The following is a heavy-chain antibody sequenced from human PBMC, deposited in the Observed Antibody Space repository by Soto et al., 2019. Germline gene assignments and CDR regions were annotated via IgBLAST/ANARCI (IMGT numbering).Heavy chain of an antibody. D-gene: IGHD6-19*01. V-gene: IGHV3-53*01. Sequence: PGGSLRLSCAASGVTVSSNYMSWARQAPGKGLEWVSVIYSGGTTYYADSVKGRFTISRDNSKNTLYLQMNSLRAEDTAVYYCAKGVPGIAVAGTGYFQHWGQGTLVTVSS. J-gene: IGHJ1*01. CDR3: AKGVPGIAVAGTGYFQH. CDR2: IYSGGTT. CDR1: GVTVSSNY.